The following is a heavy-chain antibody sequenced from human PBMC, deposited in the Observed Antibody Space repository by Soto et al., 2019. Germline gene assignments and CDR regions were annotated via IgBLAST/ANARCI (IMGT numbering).Heavy chain of an antibody. Sequence: VQLQESGPGLVKPSETLSLTCTVYGVSISSYYWSWIRQPPGKGLEWMGYIYYSGSTNYYTSLKSRVTISVDTSKNQFSLKLSTVSAADTAVYYCARGGDASSGPRDAFDFWGQGTMVTVSS. D-gene: IGHD3-22*01. CDR1: GVSISSYY. CDR2: IYYSGST. CDR3: ARGGDASSGPRDAFDF. J-gene: IGHJ3*01. V-gene: IGHV4-59*01.